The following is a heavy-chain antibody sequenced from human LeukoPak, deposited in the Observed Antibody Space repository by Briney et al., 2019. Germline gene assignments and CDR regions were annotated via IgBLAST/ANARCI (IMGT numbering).Heavy chain of an antibody. D-gene: IGHD3-10*01. CDR3: AREGGGYGSGSYYKELAY. V-gene: IGHV3-33*01. CDR1: GFTLSSYC. CDR2: IWYNGSNK. Sequence: GGSLRLSCAASGFTLSSYCMHWVRQAPGKGLEWVAVIWYNGSNKYYADSVKGRFTISRDNSKNTLYLQMNSLRAEDTAVYYCAREGGGYGSGSYYKELAYWGQGTLVTVSS. J-gene: IGHJ4*02.